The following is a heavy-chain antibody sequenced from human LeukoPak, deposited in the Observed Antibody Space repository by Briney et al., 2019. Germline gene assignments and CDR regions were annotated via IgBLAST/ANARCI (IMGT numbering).Heavy chain of an antibody. CDR1: GYTFTSYY. J-gene: IGHJ4*02. D-gene: IGHD2-2*01. V-gene: IGHV1-46*01. CDR3: ARDEPNCSSTSCHPSYYFDY. Sequence: GASVTVSCKASGYTFTSYYMHRVGQAPGQGLEWMGIINPSGGSTSYAQKFQGRVTMTRDMSTSTVYMELSSLRSEDTAVYYCARDEPNCSSTSCHPSYYFDYWGQGTLVTVSS. CDR2: INPSGGST.